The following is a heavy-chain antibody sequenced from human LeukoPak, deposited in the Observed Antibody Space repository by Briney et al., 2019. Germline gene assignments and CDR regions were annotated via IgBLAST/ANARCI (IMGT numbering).Heavy chain of an antibody. CDR2: IIPIFGTA. CDR1: GCTFSSYA. CDR3: ASKGRGVTKFDY. J-gene: IGHJ4*02. V-gene: IGHV1-69*13. Sequence: SETVSCKASGCTFSSYAISWVRQAPGQGLEWMGGIIPIFGTATYAQKFQGRVTITADESTSTAYTELSSLRSEDTAVYYCASKGRGVTKFDYWGQGTLVTVSS. D-gene: IGHD3-10*01.